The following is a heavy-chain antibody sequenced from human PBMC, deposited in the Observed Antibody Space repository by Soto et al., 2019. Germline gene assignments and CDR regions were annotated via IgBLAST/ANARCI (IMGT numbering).Heavy chain of an antibody. J-gene: IGHJ6*02. D-gene: IGHD3-9*01. Sequence: GGSLRLSCAASGFTFSSYAMSWVRQAPGKGLEWVSAISGSGGSTYYADSVKGRFTISRDNSKNTLYLQMNSLRAEDTAVYYCAKGELRYFDWLGYYCYGMDVWGQGTTVTVSS. CDR2: ISGSGGST. CDR3: AKGELRYFDWLGYYCYGMDV. V-gene: IGHV3-23*01. CDR1: GFTFSSYA.